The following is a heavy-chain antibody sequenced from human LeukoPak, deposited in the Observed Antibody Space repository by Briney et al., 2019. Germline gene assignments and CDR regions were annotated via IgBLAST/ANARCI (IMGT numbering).Heavy chain of an antibody. CDR2: IYYSGST. D-gene: IGHD4-17*01. CDR1: GGSISSSSYY. Sequence: SETLSLTCTVSGGSISSSSYYWGWIRQPPGKGLEWIGSIYYSGSTYYNPSLKSRVTISVDTSKNQFSLKLSSVTAADTAVYYCARSYGARYYYYYGMDVWGQGTTVTVSS. CDR3: ARSYGARYYYYYGMDV. V-gene: IGHV4-39*01. J-gene: IGHJ6*02.